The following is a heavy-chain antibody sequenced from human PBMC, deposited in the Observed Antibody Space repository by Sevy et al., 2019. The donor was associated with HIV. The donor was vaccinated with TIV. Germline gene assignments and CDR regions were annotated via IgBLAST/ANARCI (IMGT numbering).Heavy chain of an antibody. D-gene: IGHD7-27*01. Sequence: SETLSLTCTVSGASISSYYWSWIRQPPGKGLEWIGYVFYSGSTNYNPSLKSRVTISVDTSKSQFSLKLNSVNAADTAVYYCARANGPGRLELLGGFDFWGQGTLVTVSS. CDR1: GASISSYY. CDR3: ARANGPGRLELLGGFDF. V-gene: IGHV4-59*01. J-gene: IGHJ4*02. CDR2: VFYSGST.